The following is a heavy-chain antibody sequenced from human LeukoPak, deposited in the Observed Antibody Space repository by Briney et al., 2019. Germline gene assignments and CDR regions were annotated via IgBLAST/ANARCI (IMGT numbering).Heavy chain of an antibody. V-gene: IGHV4-39*07. Sequence: SETLSLTCTVSGGSISSSSYYWGWIRQPPGKGLEWIGSIYYSGSTYYNPSLKSRVAISVDTSKNQFSLKLSSVTAADTAVYYCARFSVSHKYYFDYWGQGTLVTVSS. CDR2: IYYSGST. CDR3: ARFSVSHKYYFDY. D-gene: IGHD2/OR15-2a*01. J-gene: IGHJ4*02. CDR1: GGSISSSSYY.